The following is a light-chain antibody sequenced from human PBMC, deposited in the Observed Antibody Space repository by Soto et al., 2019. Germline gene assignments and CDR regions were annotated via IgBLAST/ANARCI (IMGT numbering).Light chain of an antibody. CDR3: QQCSKWPVT. Sequence: IVMTHSPATLSLYPEERATLSCTARESISEFLAWYQQKPGQAPRLLIYDASTRATGTPARFSGSGSGTDFTLTISSLEAEDFALYYCQQCSKWPVTFGGGTKVDIK. V-gene: IGKV3-11*01. CDR2: DAS. J-gene: IGKJ4*01. CDR1: ESISEF.